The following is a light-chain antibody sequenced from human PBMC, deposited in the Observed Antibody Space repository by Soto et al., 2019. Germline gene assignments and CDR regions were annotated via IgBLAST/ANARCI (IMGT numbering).Light chain of an antibody. Sequence: EIVLTQSPGTLSLSPGERATLSCRASQSVSSSYLAWYQQKPGQAPRLLIYGVSSRATGIPDRFSGSGSGTDFTLTISRLEPEDFAVYYCQQYGSSTPVTFGQGTRLEIK. CDR2: GVS. J-gene: IGKJ5*01. V-gene: IGKV3-20*01. CDR3: QQYGSSTPVT. CDR1: QSVSSSY.